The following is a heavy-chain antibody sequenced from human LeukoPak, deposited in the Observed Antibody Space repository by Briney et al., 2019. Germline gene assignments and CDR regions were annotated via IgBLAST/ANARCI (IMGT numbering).Heavy chain of an antibody. V-gene: IGHV3-23*01. Sequence: GESLRHSYGACWFNFHYYAIRWVGQAPGKGLEWVSAISSSGGSTFHADSVKGRFTISRDNSKNTLYLQMNSLKAEDTAVYYYGTGWTSIKCVDWGQGTLVTVSS. J-gene: IGHJ4*02. D-gene: IGHD3/OR15-3a*01. CDR2: ISSSGGST. CDR3: GTGWTSIKCVD. CDR1: WFNFHYYA.